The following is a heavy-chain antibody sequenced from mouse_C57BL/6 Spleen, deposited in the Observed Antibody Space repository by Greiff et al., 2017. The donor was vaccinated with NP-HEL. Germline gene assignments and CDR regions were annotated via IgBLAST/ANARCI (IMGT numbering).Heavy chain of an antibody. V-gene: IGHV2-6*03. J-gene: IGHJ3*01. CDR1: GFSLTSYG. Sequence: QVQLKESGPGLVAPSQSLSITCTVSGFSLTSYGVHWVRQPPGKGLEWLVVIWSDGSTTYNSALKSRLSISKDNSKSQVFLKMNSLQTDDTAMYYCARDYYGSSYVAWFADWGQGTLVTVSA. D-gene: IGHD1-1*01. CDR3: ARDYYGSSYVAWFAD. CDR2: IWSDGST.